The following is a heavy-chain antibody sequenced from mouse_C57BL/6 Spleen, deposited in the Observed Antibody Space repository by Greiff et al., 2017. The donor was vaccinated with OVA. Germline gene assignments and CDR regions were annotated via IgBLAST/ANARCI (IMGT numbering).Heavy chain of an antibody. CDR1: GYAFSSSW. V-gene: IGHV1-82*01. J-gene: IGHJ4*01. Sequence: LVESGPELVKPGASVKISCKASGYAFSSSWMNWVKQRPGKGLEWIGRIYPGDGDTNYNGKFKGKATLTADKSSSTAYMQLSSLTSEDSAVXFCARGYSYYYAMDYWGQGTSVTVSS. D-gene: IGHD2-3*01. CDR2: IYPGDGDT. CDR3: ARGYSYYYAMDY.